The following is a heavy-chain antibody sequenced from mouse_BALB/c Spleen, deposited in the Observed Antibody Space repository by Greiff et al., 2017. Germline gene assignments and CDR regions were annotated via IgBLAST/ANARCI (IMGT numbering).Heavy chain of an antibody. V-gene: IGHV3-2*02. Sequence: EVQLQESGPGLVKPSQSLSLTCTVTGYSITSDYAWNWIRQFPGNKLEWMGYISYSGSTSYNPSIKSRISITRDTSKNQFFLQLNSVTTEDTATYCCARGAWEFDYWGQGTTLTVSS. CDR3: ARGAWEFDY. CDR1: GYSITSDYA. J-gene: IGHJ2*01. D-gene: IGHD4-1*01. CDR2: ISYSGST.